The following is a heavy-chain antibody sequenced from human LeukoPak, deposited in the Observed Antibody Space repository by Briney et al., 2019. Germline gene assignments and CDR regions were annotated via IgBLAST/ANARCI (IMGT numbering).Heavy chain of an antibody. Sequence: ASVMVSCKASGYSFTSYGISWVRQAPGQGLERVGWISADNGDTANAQKVQGRVTMTTDTSTSTASMELRSLRFDDTAVYYCARDLPRRESNSFYFYAYYMDVWGQGTLVTVSS. CDR3: ARDLPRRESNSFYFYAYYMDV. V-gene: IGHV1-18*01. D-gene: IGHD4-23*01. J-gene: IGHJ6*03. CDR2: ISADNGDT. CDR1: GYSFTSYG.